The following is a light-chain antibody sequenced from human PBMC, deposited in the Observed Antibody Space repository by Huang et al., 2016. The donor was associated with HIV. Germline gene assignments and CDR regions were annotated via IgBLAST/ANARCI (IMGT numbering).Light chain of an antibody. J-gene: IGKJ5*01. Sequence: DIQMTQSPSSLSASVGDRVTITCRASQGISNCLAWYQQKPGKAPKLLVFAASRLEGGVPSRFSGGGSGTEYTLTISSLQPEDFATYYCQQYYSTPPITFGQGTRLEI. CDR2: AAS. CDR3: QQYYSTPPIT. V-gene: IGKV1-NL1*01. CDR1: QGISNC.